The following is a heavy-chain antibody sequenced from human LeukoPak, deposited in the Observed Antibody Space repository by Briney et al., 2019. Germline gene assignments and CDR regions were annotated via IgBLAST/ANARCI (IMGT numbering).Heavy chain of an antibody. Sequence: GGSLRLSRAASGFTFSSYAMSWVRPAPGKGLEWVSDISGSGGSTYYADSGKGRFTISRDNSKNSLYLQMNSLRAEDTAVYYCAKDRYSSSWYGWFDPWGQGTLVTVSS. V-gene: IGHV3-23*01. J-gene: IGHJ5*02. CDR2: ISGSGGST. CDR1: GFTFSSYA. CDR3: AKDRYSSSWYGWFDP. D-gene: IGHD6-13*01.